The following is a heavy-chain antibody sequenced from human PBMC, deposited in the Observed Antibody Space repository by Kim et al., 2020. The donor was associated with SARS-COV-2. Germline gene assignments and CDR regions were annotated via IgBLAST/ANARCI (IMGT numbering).Heavy chain of an antibody. CDR1: GDSINNYY. CDR2: IYHTGSP. D-gene: IGHD2-15*01. V-gene: IGHV4-39*02. Sequence: SETLSLTCSVSGDSINNYYWAWIRQPPGKGLEWIGTIYHTGSPYYNPSLQSRVTISVDASNTHSPLKLSSVTAADKATYYCSSHVWVIAAYIYQFDYWG. CDR3: SSHVWVIAAYIYQFDY. J-gene: IGHJ4*01.